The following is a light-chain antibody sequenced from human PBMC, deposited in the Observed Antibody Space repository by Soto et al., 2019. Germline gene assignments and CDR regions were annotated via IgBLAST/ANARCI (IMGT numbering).Light chain of an antibody. CDR2: DVS. J-gene: IGLJ2*01. V-gene: IGLV2-14*01. Sequence: QSVLTQPASVSGSPGQSFTISCTGTSSDVGGYNYVSWYQQHPGKAPKLMIYDVSNRPSGVSNRFSGSKSGNTASLTISGLQAEDEADYYCSSYTSSSTRVFGGRTKLTVL. CDR1: SSDVGGYNY. CDR3: SSYTSSSTRV.